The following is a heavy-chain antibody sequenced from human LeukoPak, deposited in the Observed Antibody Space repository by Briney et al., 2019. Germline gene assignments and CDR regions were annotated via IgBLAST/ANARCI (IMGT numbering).Heavy chain of an antibody. CDR2: IIPILGIA. CDR1: GGTFSSYA. J-gene: IGHJ5*02. D-gene: IGHD3-3*01. Sequence: ASVKVSCKASGGTFSSYAISWVRQAPGQGLEWMGRIIPILGIANYAQKFQGRVTITADKSTSTAYKELSSLRSEDTAVYYCAGSRITIFGVAEGGWFDPWGQGTLVTVSS. CDR3: AGSRITIFGVAEGGWFDP. V-gene: IGHV1-69*04.